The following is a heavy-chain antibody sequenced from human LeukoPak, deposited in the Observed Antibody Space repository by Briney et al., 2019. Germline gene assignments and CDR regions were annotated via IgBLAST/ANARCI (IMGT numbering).Heavy chain of an antibody. Sequence: GGSLRLSCAASGFTFNTYWVGWVRQAPGKGLEWVADINEDGSEKYYVDSVKGRFNISRDNAKNSLNLQMNSLRAEDTAVYYCVRDLHYGDFDYWGQGTLVTVSS. CDR2: INEDGSEK. J-gene: IGHJ4*02. D-gene: IGHD4-17*01. CDR3: VRDLHYGDFDY. V-gene: IGHV3-7*03. CDR1: GFTFNTYW.